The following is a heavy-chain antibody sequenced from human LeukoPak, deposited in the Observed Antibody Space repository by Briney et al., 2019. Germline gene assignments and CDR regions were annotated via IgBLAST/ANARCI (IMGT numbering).Heavy chain of an antibody. CDR2: IYSGGSK. V-gene: IGHV3-53*01. CDR3: AKAPATTCSGAYCYPFDY. Sequence: GGSLRLSCAASGFTVSSNYMSWVRQAPGKGLEWVSVIYSGGSKYYADSVKGRFTISRDSSKNTLYLQMNRLRAEDAAVYYCAKAPATTCSGAYCYPFDYWGQGTLVTVSS. CDR1: GFTVSSNY. J-gene: IGHJ4*02. D-gene: IGHD2-21*01.